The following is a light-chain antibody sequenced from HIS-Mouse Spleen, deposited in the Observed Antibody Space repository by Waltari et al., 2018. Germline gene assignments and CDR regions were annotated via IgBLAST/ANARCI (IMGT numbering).Light chain of an antibody. J-gene: IGLJ2*01. CDR1: SSDVGGYNY. Sequence: QSALTQPRSVSGSPGQSVTISCTGTSSDVGGYNYVPWYQQHPGKPPKLMIYDVSKRPSGVPDRFSGSKSGNTASLTISGLQAGDEADYYCCSYAGSYTLVFGGGTKLTVL. CDR2: DVS. V-gene: IGLV2-11*01. CDR3: CSYAGSYTLV.